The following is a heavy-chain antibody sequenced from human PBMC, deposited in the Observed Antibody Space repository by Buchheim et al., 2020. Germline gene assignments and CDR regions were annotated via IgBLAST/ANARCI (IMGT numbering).Heavy chain of an antibody. CDR1: GFAFSSHA. J-gene: IGHJ6*02. CDR2: VSDRGDYT. CDR3: AHLGYCTGGMCYGLRFYGMDV. Sequence: EVQVVESGGDLVQPGGSLRLSCAASGFAFSSHAMSWVRQAPGKGLEWVSTVSDRGDYTHYADSVKGRFTISRDNSKNTLSLQMNSLRAEDSAVYYCAHLGYCTGGMCYGLRFYGMDVWGQGTT. D-gene: IGHD2-8*02. V-gene: IGHV3-23*04.